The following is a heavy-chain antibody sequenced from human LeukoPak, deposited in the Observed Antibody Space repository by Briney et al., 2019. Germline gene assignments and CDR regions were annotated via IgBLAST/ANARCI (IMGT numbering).Heavy chain of an antibody. D-gene: IGHD2-2*02. J-gene: IGHJ4*02. Sequence: PGGSLRLSCVASGFAFDDYAMHWVRQAPGKGLEWVSSISSSSTYIYYADSVKGRFTISRDNAKNSLYLQMNSLRAEDTAVYYCARALSDAPTLGYCSGTSCYTAYWGQGTLVTVSS. CDR3: ARALSDAPTLGYCSGTSCYTAY. CDR1: GFAFDDYA. CDR2: ISSSSTYI. V-gene: IGHV3-21*01.